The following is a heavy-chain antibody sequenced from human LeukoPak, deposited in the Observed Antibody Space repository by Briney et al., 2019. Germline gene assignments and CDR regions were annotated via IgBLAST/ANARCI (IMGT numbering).Heavy chain of an antibody. V-gene: IGHV1-69*13. CDR1: GGTFSSYA. J-gene: IGHJ4*02. D-gene: IGHD5-12*01. CDR2: IIPIFGTA. CDR3: ARVEIVGTPPDY. Sequence: GASVKVSCTASGGTFSSYAISWVRQAPGQGLEWMGGIIPIFGTANYAQKFQGRVTITADESTSTAHMELSSLRSEDTAVYYCARVEIVGTPPDYWGQGTLVTVSS.